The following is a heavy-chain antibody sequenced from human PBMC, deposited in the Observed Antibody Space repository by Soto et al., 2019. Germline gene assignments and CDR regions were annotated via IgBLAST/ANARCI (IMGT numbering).Heavy chain of an antibody. CDR2: IYYSGRS. CDR3: ARQRTTVVTQAYFDH. D-gene: IGHD4-17*01. Sequence: SETLSLTCAVYGGSFSAYYWGWIRQPPGKGLEWIGGIYYSGRSYYNPSLKSRVTMSVDTSKNQFSLTLNSVTAADAAVYYCARQRTTVVTQAYFDHWGQGTLVTVSS. CDR1: GGSFSAYY. J-gene: IGHJ4*02. V-gene: IGHV4-34*01.